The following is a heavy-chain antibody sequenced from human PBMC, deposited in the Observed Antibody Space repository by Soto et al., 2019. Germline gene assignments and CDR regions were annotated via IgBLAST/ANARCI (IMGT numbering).Heavy chain of an antibody. D-gene: IGHD1-26*01. CDR2: IIPIFGTA. CDR1: GGTFSSYA. J-gene: IGHJ4*01. CDR3: ARGGGGGSYHYYFDY. V-gene: IGHV1-69*06. Sequence: GASVKVSCKASGGTFSSYAISWVRQAPGQGLEWMGGIIPIFGTANYAQKFQGRVTITADKSTSTAYMELSSLRSEDTAVYYCARGGGGGSYHYYFDYWGHGTLVTVSS.